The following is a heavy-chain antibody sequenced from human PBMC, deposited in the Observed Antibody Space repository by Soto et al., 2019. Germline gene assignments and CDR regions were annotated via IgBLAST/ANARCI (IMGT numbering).Heavy chain of an antibody. CDR2: IHYSGSI. V-gene: IGHV4-30-4*08. CDR1: GGSISYEYYH. D-gene: IGHD2-21*02. Sequence: QVQLQQSGPGLVKPSQTLSLTCTVSGGSISYEYYHWTWIRRSPGKGLEWIGYIHYSGSIIYNPSFKSRVTISVDTSKNQFSLQLSSVTAADTAVYFCAREDDGGDRDYYGLDVWGQGTTVTVSS. J-gene: IGHJ6*02. CDR3: AREDDGGDRDYYGLDV.